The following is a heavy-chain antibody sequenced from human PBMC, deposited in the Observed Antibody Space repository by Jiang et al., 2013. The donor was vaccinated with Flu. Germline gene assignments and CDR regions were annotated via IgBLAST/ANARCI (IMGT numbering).Heavy chain of an antibody. Sequence: VQLVESGGGLVQPGGSLRLSCAASGFTFSSYAMSWVRQAPGKGLEWVSALSGSGGSTYYADSVKGRFTISRDTSKNTLYLQMNSLRAEDTAVYYCAKAEAAAGNGYYYGLDVWGQGTTVTVSS. CDR2: LSGSGGST. J-gene: IGHJ6*02. CDR1: GFTFSSYA. V-gene: IGHV3-23*04. CDR3: AKAEAAAGNGYYYGLDV. D-gene: IGHD6-13*01.